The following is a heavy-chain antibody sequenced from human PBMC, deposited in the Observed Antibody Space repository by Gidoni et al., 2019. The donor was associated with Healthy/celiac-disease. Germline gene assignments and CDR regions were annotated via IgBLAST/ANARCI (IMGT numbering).Heavy chain of an antibody. CDR3: ARVYRSVIAAAVGMDV. D-gene: IGHD6-13*01. V-gene: IGHV1-46*01. Sequence: QVQLVQSGAGVKKPGASVKVSCKASGYSFTSYYMPWVRQAPGQGLEWMGIINPSGGSTSYAQKFQGRVTMTRDTSTSTVYMELSSLRSEDTAVYYCARVYRSVIAAAVGMDVWGQGTTVTVSS. CDR2: INPSGGST. J-gene: IGHJ6*02. CDR1: GYSFTSYY.